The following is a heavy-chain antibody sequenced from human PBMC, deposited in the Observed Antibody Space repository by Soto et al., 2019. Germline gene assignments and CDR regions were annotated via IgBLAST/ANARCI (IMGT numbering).Heavy chain of an antibody. CDR2: IYPGDSDT. V-gene: IGHV5-51*01. CDR1: GYMFSSYW. Sequence: GESLKISCKGSGYMFSSYWIGWVRQMPGKGLEWLGSIYPGDSDTRYNPSFEGQVTMSTDKSITTAFLQWSSLKASDTALYYCARVSSGWPAAYDYWGQGPQVTVYS. CDR3: ARVSSGWPAAYDY. D-gene: IGHD3-22*01. J-gene: IGHJ4*02.